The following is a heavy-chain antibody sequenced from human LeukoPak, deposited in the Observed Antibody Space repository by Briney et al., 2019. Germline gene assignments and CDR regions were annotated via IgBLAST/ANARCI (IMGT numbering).Heavy chain of an antibody. J-gene: IGHJ4*02. CDR3: ASVYYDISFDY. D-gene: IGHD3-9*01. V-gene: IGHV3-11*01. Sequence: PGGSLRLSCAASGFTFSDYYMSWIRQAPGKGLEWVSYISSSGSTIYYADSVKGRFTISRDNAKNSLYQQMNSLRAEDTAVYYCASVYYDISFDYWGQGTLVTVSS. CDR2: ISSSGSTI. CDR1: GFTFSDYY.